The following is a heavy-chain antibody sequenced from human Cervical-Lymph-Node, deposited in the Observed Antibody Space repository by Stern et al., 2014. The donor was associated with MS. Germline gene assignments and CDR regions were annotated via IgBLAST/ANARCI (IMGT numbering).Heavy chain of an antibody. V-gene: IGHV3-9*01. CDR1: GFTFDDHA. CDR3: AKDYASGSSFFDS. CDR2: ISWNSGVI. J-gene: IGHJ4*02. Sequence: EVQLVESGGGLVQPGRSLRLSCAASGFTFDDHAMYWVRQAPGKGLEWVSHISWNSGVIVYADSVKGRFPISRDNAKNSLYLDMNSLRVEDTALYYCAKDYASGSSFFDSWGQGTLVTVSS. D-gene: IGHD3-10*01.